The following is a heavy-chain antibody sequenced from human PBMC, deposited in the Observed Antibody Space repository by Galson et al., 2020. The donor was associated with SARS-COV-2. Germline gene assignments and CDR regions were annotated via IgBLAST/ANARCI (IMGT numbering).Heavy chain of an antibody. V-gene: IGHV5-51*01. CDR2: IYPGDSDT. D-gene: IGHD2-15*01. CDR3: ARLSGKLPYYYYGMDV. CDR1: GYSFTSYW. Sequence: HGESLKISCKGSGYSFTSYWIGWVRQMPGKGLEWMGIIYPGDSDTRYSPSFQGQVTISADKSISTAYLQWSSLKASDTAMYYCARLSGKLPYYYYGMDVWGQGTTVTVSS. J-gene: IGHJ6*02.